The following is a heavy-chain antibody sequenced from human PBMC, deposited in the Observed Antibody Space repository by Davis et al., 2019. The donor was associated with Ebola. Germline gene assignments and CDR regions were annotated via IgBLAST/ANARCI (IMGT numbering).Heavy chain of an antibody. CDR2: IIPIFGTA. CDR1: GGTFSSYG. CDR3: ARVGLNPRDAFDI. D-gene: IGHD1-14*01. V-gene: IGHV1-69*06. J-gene: IGHJ3*02. Sequence: SVKVSCKASGGTFSSYGISWVRQAPGQGLEWMGGIIPIFGTANYAQKFQGRVTITADKSTSTAYMEVSSLRSEDTAVYYCARVGLNPRDAFDIWGQGTMVTVSS.